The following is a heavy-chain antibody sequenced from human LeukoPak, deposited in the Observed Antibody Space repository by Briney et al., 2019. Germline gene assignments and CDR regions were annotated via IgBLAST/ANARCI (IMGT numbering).Heavy chain of an antibody. CDR1: GGSISSGGYY. Sequence: SQTLSLTCTVSGGSISSGGYYWSWIRQHPGKGLEWIGYIYYSGSTYYNPSLKSRVTISVDTSKNQFSLKPSSVTAADTAVYYCAGATGGYDVTFDPWGQGTLVTVSS. CDR2: IYYSGST. J-gene: IGHJ5*02. CDR3: AGATGGYDVTFDP. D-gene: IGHD5-12*01. V-gene: IGHV4-31*03.